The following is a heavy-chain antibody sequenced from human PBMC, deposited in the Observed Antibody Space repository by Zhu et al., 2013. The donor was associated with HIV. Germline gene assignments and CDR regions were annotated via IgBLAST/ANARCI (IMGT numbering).Heavy chain of an antibody. CDR1: GFTFSYYA. V-gene: IGHV3-23*01. D-gene: IGHD3-22*01. Sequence: EVQLLESGGSLVQPGGSLRLSCAASGFTFSYYAMTWVRQAPGKGLEWVAHISSGGNTYYADSVKGRFTISRDNSKDTMWLQMNSLRAEDTAVYYCAKRSDGSTYSNPYFDYWGQGTLVTVSS. CDR3: AKRSDGSTYSNPYFDY. J-gene: IGHJ4*02. CDR2: ISSGGNT.